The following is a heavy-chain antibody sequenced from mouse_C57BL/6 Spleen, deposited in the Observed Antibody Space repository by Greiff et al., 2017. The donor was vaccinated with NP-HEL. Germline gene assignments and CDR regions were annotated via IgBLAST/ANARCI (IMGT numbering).Heavy chain of an antibody. Sequence: EVKLVESGGGLVKPGGSLKLSCAASGFTFSDYGMHWVRQAPEKGLEWVAYISSGSSTIYYADTVKGRFTISRDNAKNTLFLQMTSLRSEDTAMYYCARPITTVVAPVAYWGQGTLVTVSA. D-gene: IGHD1-1*01. CDR2: ISSGSSTI. CDR3: ARPITTVVAPVAY. CDR1: GFTFSDYG. V-gene: IGHV5-17*01. J-gene: IGHJ3*01.